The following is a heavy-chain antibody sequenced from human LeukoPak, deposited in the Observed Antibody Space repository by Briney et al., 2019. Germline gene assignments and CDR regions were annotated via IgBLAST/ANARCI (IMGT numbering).Heavy chain of an antibody. CDR3: ARRDDCSSTSCESRDAFDI. CDR2: IYPGDSDT. Sequence: GESLKISCKGSGYSCTSYWIGWVRQMPGKGLEWMGIIYPGDSDTRYSPSFQGQVTISADKSISTAYLQWSSLKASDTAMYYCARRDDCSSTSCESRDAFDIWGQGTMVTVSS. J-gene: IGHJ3*02. CDR1: GYSCTSYW. D-gene: IGHD2-2*01. V-gene: IGHV5-51*01.